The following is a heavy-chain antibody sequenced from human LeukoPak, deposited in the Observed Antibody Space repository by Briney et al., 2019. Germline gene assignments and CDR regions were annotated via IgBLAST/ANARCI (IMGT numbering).Heavy chain of an antibody. CDR1: GYTFTSHG. V-gene: IGHV1-18*01. CDR3: ARDYTVTTGLDY. D-gene: IGHD4-17*01. J-gene: IGHJ4*02. CDR2: INTYIGNT. Sequence: VASVKVSCKASGYTFTSHGISWVRQAPGQGLEWMGWINTYIGNTYYAQKLQGRVTMTTDTSTSTAYMELRRLRSDDTAVYYCARDYTVTTGLDYWGQGTLVTVSS.